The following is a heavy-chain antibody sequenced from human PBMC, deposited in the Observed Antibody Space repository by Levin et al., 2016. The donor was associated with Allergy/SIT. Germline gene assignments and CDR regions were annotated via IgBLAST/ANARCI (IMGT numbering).Heavy chain of an antibody. J-gene: IGHJ4*02. Sequence: SETLSLTCTVSSGSISSAIYYWNWVRQPAGKGLEWIGGIKTSGSTNYNPSLKSRVTISIDTSKNQFSLNLRSVTAADTAVYYCARDPWGHSDYWGQGTLVTVSS. V-gene: IGHV4-61*02. CDR1: SGSISSAIYY. CDR2: IKTSGST. D-gene: IGHD7-27*01. CDR3: ARDPWGHSDY.